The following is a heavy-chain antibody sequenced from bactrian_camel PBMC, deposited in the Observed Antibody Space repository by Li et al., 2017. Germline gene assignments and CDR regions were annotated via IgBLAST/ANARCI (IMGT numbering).Heavy chain of an antibody. J-gene: IGHJ4*01. CDR1: THSSTNCG. CDR3: ARSRLDCGLGRVPPPPEAFTF. D-gene: IGHD5*01. CDR2: ISSDGTK. Sequence: QVQLVESGGGSVQAGGSLKLSCTASTHSSTNCGVHWLRQAPGKEREFVSRISSDGTKTYADSVKGRFTISQDNAANHLYLQMTSLGPEDTGMYYCARSRLDCGLGRVPPPPEAFTFWGQGTQVTVS. V-gene: IGHV3S68*01.